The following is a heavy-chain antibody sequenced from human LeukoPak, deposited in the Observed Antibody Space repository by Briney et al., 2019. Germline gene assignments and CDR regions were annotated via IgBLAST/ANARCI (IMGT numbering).Heavy chain of an antibody. D-gene: IGHD2-15*01. V-gene: IGHV4-34*01. Sequence: SSETLSLTCAVYGGSLSGYYWSWIRQPPGKGLEWIGEINHSGSTNYNPSLKSRVTISVDTSKNQFSLKLSSVTAADTAVYYCARVPYCSGGSCNYYYYYGMDVWGQGTTVTVSS. CDR2: INHSGST. CDR3: ARVPYCSGGSCNYYYYYGMDV. CDR1: GGSLSGYY. J-gene: IGHJ6*02.